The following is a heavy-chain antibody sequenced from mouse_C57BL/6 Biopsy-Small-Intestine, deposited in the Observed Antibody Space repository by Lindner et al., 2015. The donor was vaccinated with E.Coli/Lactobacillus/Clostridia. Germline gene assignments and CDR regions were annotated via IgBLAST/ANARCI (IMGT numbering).Heavy chain of an antibody. CDR2: IIPIFGTA. Sequence: SVKVSCKASGGTFSSYAISWVRQAPGRGLEWMGGIIPIFGTASYAQRFQGRVTITADESTSTAYLELSSLRSEDTAVYYCARDDGWFGELKGEPNWFDPWGRGTLVTVSS. CDR1: GGTFSSYA. D-gene: IGHD2-3*01. V-gene: IGHV1-81*01. CDR3: ARDDGWFGELKGEPNWFDP. J-gene: IGHJ4*01.